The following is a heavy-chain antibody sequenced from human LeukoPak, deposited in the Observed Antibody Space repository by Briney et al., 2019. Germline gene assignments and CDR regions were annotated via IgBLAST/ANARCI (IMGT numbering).Heavy chain of an antibody. CDR1: GFTFSSYG. D-gene: IGHD3-9*01. CDR2: IRYDGSNK. CDR3: AKGAGYSYYYYYYYMDV. Sequence: PGGSLRLSCAASGFTFSSYGMHWIRQAPGKGLEWVAFIRYDGSNKYYADSVKGRFTISRDNSKNTLYLQMNSLRAEDTAVYYCAKGAGYSYYYYYYYMDVWGKGTTVTVSS. V-gene: IGHV3-30*02. J-gene: IGHJ6*03.